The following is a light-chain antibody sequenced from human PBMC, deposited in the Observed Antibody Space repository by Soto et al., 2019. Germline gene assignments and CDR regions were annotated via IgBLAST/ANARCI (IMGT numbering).Light chain of an antibody. V-gene: IGKV1-9*01. Sequence: DIQLTQSPSSLSASVGDRVTISCRASQGVSSYVDWYQQKPGKPPKLLIYGAFTLQSGVPSRFSGGASGTEFTLTITSLQPEDFATYYCQQVNSYPLTFGQGTRLDI. CDR3: QQVNSYPLT. CDR1: QGVSSY. CDR2: GAF. J-gene: IGKJ5*01.